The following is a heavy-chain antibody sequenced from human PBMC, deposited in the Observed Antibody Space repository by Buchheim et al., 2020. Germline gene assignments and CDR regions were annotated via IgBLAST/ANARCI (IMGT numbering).Heavy chain of an antibody. CDR3: AKDPMVRGVLSYYFDY. Sequence: VQLVESGGGVVQPGRSLRLSCAASGFTFSSYAMHWVRQAPGKGLEWVAAISGSGGSTYYADSVKGRFTISRDNSKNTLYLQMNSLRAEDTAVYYCAKDPMVRGVLSYYFDYWGQGTL. D-gene: IGHD3-10*01. CDR2: ISGSGGST. CDR1: GFTFSSYA. V-gene: IGHV3-23*04. J-gene: IGHJ4*02.